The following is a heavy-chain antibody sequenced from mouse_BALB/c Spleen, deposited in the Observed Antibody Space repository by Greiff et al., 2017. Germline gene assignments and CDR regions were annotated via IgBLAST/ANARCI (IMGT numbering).Heavy chain of an antibody. Sequence: VQLQQSGPELVKPGASVKISCKASGYTFTDYNMHWVKQSHGKSLEWIGYIYPYNGGTGYNQKFKSKATLTVDNSSSTAYMELRSLTSEDSAVYYCAKRQLGLAWFAYWGQGTLVTVSA. J-gene: IGHJ3*01. CDR1: GYTFTDYN. CDR2: IYPYNGGT. V-gene: IGHV1S29*02. CDR3: AKRQLGLAWFAY. D-gene: IGHD3-2*01.